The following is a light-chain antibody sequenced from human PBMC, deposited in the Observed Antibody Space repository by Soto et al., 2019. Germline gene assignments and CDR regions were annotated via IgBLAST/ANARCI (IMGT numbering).Light chain of an antibody. CDR3: ISYTSSSISYV. CDR1: SSDVGGYNY. CDR2: EVS. Sequence: SALTQPASVYGSSGKSITISCTGTSSDVGGYNYVSWYQQHPGKAPKLMIYEVSNRPSGVSNRFSGSKSGNTASLTISGLQAEDEADYYCISYTSSSISYVFGTGTKVTV. V-gene: IGLV2-14*01. J-gene: IGLJ1*01.